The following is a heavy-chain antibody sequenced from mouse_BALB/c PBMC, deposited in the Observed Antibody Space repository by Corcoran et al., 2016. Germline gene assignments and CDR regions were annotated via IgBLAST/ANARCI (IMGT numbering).Heavy chain of an antibody. Sequence: EDQLQPYGPELVKPGAPERISCKTSGYTFTEYTIHWVKQSHGKSLGWIGGIDPNNGGTSYNQKFKGKASMTVDKSSSTAYMELRSLTSEDSAVYYCARDGARATSYAMDNWGQGTSVTVSS. V-gene: IGHV1-22*01. CDR1: GYTFTEYT. J-gene: IGHJ4*01. CDR2: IDPNNGGT. D-gene: IGHD3-1*01. CDR3: ARDGARATSYAMDN.